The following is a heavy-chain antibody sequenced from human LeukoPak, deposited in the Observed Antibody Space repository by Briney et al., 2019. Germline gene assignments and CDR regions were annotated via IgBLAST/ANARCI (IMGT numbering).Heavy chain of an antibody. CDR1: GSTLSMLS. Sequence: ASVRVSCKVSGSTLSMLSMRWVRQAPGRGLEWMGGFDPEDVQTIYAQNFQGRVTMTEDTSKDTAYLQLRSLTSDDTAVYYCVTESNYFLYWGQGTLVTVSS. J-gene: IGHJ1*01. CDR2: FDPEDVQT. CDR3: VTESNYFLY. V-gene: IGHV1-24*01.